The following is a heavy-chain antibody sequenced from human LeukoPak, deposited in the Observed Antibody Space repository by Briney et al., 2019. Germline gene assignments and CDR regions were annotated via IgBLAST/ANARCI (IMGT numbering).Heavy chain of an antibody. CDR2: ISGSGGST. CDR1: GFAFSSYA. D-gene: IGHD5-24*01. V-gene: IGHV3-23*01. Sequence: GSLRLSSAASGFAFSSYAMSWVRQPPGKVLEWVATISGSGGSTYYADSVKARFTISSANSKNTLYLQMNSLRAEDTAVYHCATRPPSGDAYNFIHWGQGTLVTVSS. J-gene: IGHJ4*02. CDR3: ATRPPSGDAYNFIH.